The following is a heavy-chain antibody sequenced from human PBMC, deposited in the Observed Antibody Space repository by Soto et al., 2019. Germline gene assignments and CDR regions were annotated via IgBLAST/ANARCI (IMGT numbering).Heavy chain of an antibody. CDR1: GFSFSVYS. CDR2: INGRDGAI. D-gene: IGHD3-3*02. CDR3: ARDHLWAFDY. Sequence: SGGSLRLSCAASGFSFSVYSMNWVRQAPGKGLEWVSYINGRDGAINYVDSVKGRFTISIDIAKNSLYLQMNSLRDEDTAVYFCARDHLWAFDYWGQGVLVTV. J-gene: IGHJ4*02. V-gene: IGHV3-48*02.